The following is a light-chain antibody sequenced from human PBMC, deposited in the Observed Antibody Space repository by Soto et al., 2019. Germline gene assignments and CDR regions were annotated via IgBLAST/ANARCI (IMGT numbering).Light chain of an antibody. CDR3: QQSYTTPVYS. CDR1: QSIIFY. V-gene: IGKV1-39*01. CDR2: AAS. Sequence: DIQMTQSPSSLSASVGDRVTITCRASQSIIFYLNWYQQKQGKAPNLLIYAASNLQSGVPSRFSGSGSGTDFPLTISSLQPEDFATYFCQQSYTTPVYSFGQGTKLEIK. J-gene: IGKJ2*01.